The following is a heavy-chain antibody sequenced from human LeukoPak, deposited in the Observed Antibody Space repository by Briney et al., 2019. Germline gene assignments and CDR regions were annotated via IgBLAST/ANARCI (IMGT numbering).Heavy chain of an antibody. CDR1: GYTFTGYY. CDR2: INPNSGGT. V-gene: IGHV1-2*04. Sequence: ASVKVSCKASGYTFTGYYMHWVRQAPGQGLEWMGWINPNSGGTNYAQKFQGWVTMTRDTSISTAYMELSRLRSDDTAVYYCARGSPFGELLQAPSDYWGQGTLVTVSS. CDR3: ARGSPFGELLQAPSDY. J-gene: IGHJ4*02. D-gene: IGHD3-10*01.